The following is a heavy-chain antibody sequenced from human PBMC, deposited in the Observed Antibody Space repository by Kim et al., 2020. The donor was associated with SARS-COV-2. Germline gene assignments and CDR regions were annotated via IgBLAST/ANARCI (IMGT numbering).Heavy chain of an antibody. CDR2: ISSSSSYI. CDR3: ARDLHRITMVRGPPDY. CDR1: GFTFSSYS. V-gene: IGHV3-21*01. D-gene: IGHD3-10*01. J-gene: IGHJ4*02. Sequence: GGSLRLSCAASGFTFSSYSMNWVRQAPGKGLEWVSSISSSSSYIYYADSVKGRFAISRDNAKNSLYLQMNSLRAEDTAVYYCARDLHRITMVRGPPDYWGQGTLVTVSS.